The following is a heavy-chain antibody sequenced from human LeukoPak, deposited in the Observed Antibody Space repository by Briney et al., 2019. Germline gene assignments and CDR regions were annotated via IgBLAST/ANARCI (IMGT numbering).Heavy chain of an antibody. CDR1: GFTFSSYS. D-gene: IGHD3-16*02. V-gene: IGHV3-21*01. CDR3: ARGVWGSYRTYYFDY. J-gene: IGHJ4*02. Sequence: GGSLRLSCAASGFTFSSYSMNWVRRAPGKGLEWVSSISSSSSYIYYADSVKGRFTISRDNAKNSLYLQMNSLRAEDTAVYYCARGVWGSYRTYYFDYWGQGTLVTVSS. CDR2: ISSSSSYI.